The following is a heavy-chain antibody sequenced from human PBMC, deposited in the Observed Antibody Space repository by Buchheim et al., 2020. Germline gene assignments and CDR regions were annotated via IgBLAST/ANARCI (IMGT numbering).Heavy chain of an antibody. CDR3: ARDGKKTSSSWKENWFDP. J-gene: IGHJ5*02. CDR1: GGSISSSNW. Sequence: QVQLQESGPGLVKPSGTLSLTCAVSGGSISSSNWWSWVRQPPGKGLEWIGEIYHSGSTNYNPSLKSRVTISVDKSTNHFSLKLSSVTAADTAVYYCARDGKKTSSSWKENWFDPWGQGTL. CDR2: IYHSGST. D-gene: IGHD6-13*01. V-gene: IGHV4-4*02.